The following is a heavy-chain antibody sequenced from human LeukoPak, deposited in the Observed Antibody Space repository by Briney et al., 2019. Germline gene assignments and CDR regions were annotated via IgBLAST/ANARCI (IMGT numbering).Heavy chain of an antibody. V-gene: IGHV3-23*01. J-gene: IGHJ3*01. CDR1: GFSFSSYA. Sequence: GGSLRLSCATSGFSFSSYAMSWVRQAPGKGLEWVSAMSSSDDGRYYAASVRGRFTISRDTSRSTLYLQMNSLRADDTAVYYCARDRDYPSAFDLWGQGTMVSVSS. CDR3: ARDRDYPSAFDL. CDR2: MSSSDDGR. D-gene: IGHD4-17*01.